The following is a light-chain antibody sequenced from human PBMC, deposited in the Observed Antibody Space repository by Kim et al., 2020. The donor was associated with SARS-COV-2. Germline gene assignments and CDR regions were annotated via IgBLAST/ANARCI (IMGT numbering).Light chain of an antibody. CDR1: QHINSY. V-gene: IGKV1-27*01. CDR3: QQYDTSPLT. J-gene: IGKJ4*01. CDR2: GTS. Sequence: ASGGHRVNITFRASQHINSYLAWYLQRPGTTPPHPLYGTSTLHSGVPSRFSGGGSGTDFTLTISTLQPEDVAAYYCQQYDTSPLTFGGGTRVDIK.